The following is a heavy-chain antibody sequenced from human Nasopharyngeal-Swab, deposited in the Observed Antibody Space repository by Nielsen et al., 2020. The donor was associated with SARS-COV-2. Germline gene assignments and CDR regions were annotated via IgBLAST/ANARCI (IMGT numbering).Heavy chain of an antibody. Sequence: GSLKISCAASGFTFSSYTVNWVRQAPGKGLEWVSSISSSGTYIYYADSVKGRSTISRDNAKNSLYLQMDSLRADDTAVYYCARDYGIGAYLYYGMDVWGQGTTVTVSS. J-gene: IGHJ6*02. CDR1: GFTFSSYT. D-gene: IGHD3-10*01. CDR3: ARDYGIGAYLYYGMDV. V-gene: IGHV3-21*01. CDR2: ISSSGTYI.